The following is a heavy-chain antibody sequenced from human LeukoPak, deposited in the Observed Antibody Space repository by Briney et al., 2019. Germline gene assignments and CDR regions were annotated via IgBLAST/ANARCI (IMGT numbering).Heavy chain of an antibody. Sequence: PGGSLRLSCAASGFTFSSYSMNWVRQAPGKGLEWVSSISSSSSYIYYADSVKGRFTISRDNAKNSLYLQMNNLRAEDTAVYYCASLYSGYDNTEVDYWGQGTLVTVSS. CDR2: ISSSSSYI. CDR1: GFTFSSYS. CDR3: ASLYSGYDNTEVDY. J-gene: IGHJ4*02. D-gene: IGHD5-12*01. V-gene: IGHV3-21*01.